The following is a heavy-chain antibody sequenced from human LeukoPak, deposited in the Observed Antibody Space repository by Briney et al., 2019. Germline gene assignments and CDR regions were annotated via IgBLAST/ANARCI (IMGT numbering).Heavy chain of an antibody. D-gene: IGHD3-10*01. CDR1: GFTFSSYA. CDR2: ISGSGGST. J-gene: IGHJ4*02. Sequence: GGSLRLSCAASGFTFSSYAMSWVRQAPGKGLEWVSAISGSGGSTYYADSVKSRFTISRDNSKNTLYLQMNSLRAEDTAVYYCARDYYGSGSYYRGGFWGQGTLVTVSS. V-gene: IGHV3-23*01. CDR3: ARDYYGSGSYYRGGF.